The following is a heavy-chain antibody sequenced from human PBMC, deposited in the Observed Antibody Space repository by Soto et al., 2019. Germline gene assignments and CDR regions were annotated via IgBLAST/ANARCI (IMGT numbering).Heavy chain of an antibody. CDR2: MNPNSGNT. D-gene: IGHD3-10*01. J-gene: IGHJ6*03. V-gene: IGHV1-8*01. CDR1: GYTFTSYD. CDR3: ARNKRWFGELLMDYYYCYMDV. Sequence: ASVKVSCKASGYTFTSYDINWVRQATGQGLEWMGWMNPNSGNTGYAQKFQGGVTMTRNTSISTAYMELSSLRSEDTAVYYCARNKRWFGELLMDYYYCYMDVWGKGTKVTVSS.